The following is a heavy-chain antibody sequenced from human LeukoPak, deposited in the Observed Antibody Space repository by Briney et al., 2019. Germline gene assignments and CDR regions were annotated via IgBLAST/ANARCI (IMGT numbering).Heavy chain of an antibody. CDR1: GGSFNTYY. CDR2: IYYSGST. D-gene: IGHD5-18*01. V-gene: IGHV4-59*12. Sequence: LETLSLTCTVSGGSFNTYYWSWIRQPPGKGLEWLGYIYYSGSTNYNPSLKSRVTISVDTSKNQFSLKLSSVTAADTAVYYCARGPRYSYGYLFDYWGQGTLVTVSS. CDR3: ARGPRYSYGYLFDY. J-gene: IGHJ4*02.